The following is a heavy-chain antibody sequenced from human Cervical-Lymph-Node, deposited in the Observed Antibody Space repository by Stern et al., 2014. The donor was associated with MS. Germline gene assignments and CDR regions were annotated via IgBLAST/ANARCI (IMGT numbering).Heavy chain of an antibody. Sequence: EVQLVESGGGLVQPGESLRVSCEASAFIFSNYWMHWVRQVPGKGLVWVSHINPDGTSALYADSVKGRFITTRDNARNTLYLQMNSLRAEDTAFYYCARGMTSGAYHWGQGTLVTVSS. CDR2: INPDGTSA. CDR1: AFIFSNYW. D-gene: IGHD6-19*01. J-gene: IGHJ4*02. CDR3: ARGMTSGAYH. V-gene: IGHV3-74*01.